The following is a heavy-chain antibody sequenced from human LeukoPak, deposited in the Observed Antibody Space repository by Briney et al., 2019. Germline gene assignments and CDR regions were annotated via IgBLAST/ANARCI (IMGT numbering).Heavy chain of an antibody. CDR2: INHSGST. CDR3: ARGSHDILTGYHYYYYYMDV. V-gene: IGHV4-34*01. Sequence: NPSETLSLTCAVYGGSFSGYYWSWIRQPPGKGLEWIGEINHSGSTNYNPSLKSRVTISVDTSKNQFSLKLSSVTAADTAVYYCARGSHDILTGYHYYYYYMDVWGKGTTVTISS. D-gene: IGHD3-9*01. CDR1: GGSFSGYY. J-gene: IGHJ6*03.